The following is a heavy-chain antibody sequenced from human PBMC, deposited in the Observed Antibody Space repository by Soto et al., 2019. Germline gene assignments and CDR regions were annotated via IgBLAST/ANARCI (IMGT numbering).Heavy chain of an antibody. CDR1: GFTFSSYA. CDR3: ARQGQGEVGGMDV. D-gene: IGHD1-26*01. CDR2: ISYDGSNK. J-gene: IGHJ6*02. Sequence: PVGSLRLSCAASGFTFSSYAMHWVRQAPGKGLEWVAVISYDGSNKYYADSVEGRFTISRDNSKNTLYLQMNSLRAEDTAVYYCARQGQGEVGGMDVWGQGTTVTVSS. V-gene: IGHV3-30-3*01.